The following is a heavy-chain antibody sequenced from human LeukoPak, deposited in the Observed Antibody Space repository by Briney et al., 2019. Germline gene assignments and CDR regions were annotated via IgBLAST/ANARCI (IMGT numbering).Heavy chain of an antibody. D-gene: IGHD3-10*01. CDR1: GGTFSSYA. J-gene: IGHJ6*02. V-gene: IGHV1-8*02. CDR3: ARGVRSYSIPYYYYYGMDV. CDR2: MNPNSGNT. Sequence: ASVKVSCKASGGTFSSYAINWVRQATGQGLEWMGWMNPNSGNTGYAQKFQGRVTMTRNTSISTAYMELSSLRSEDTAVYYCARGVRSYSIPYYYYYGMDVWGQGTTVTVSS.